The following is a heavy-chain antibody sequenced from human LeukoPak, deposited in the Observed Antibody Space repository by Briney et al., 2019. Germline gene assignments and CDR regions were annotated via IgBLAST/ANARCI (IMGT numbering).Heavy chain of an antibody. CDR3: ARVRHCTSTSCYNNYHSYSHMDV. CDR1: GGSISSSSYY. V-gene: IGHV4-39*01. D-gene: IGHD2-2*01. Sequence: PSETLSLTCTVSGGSISSSSYYWAWIRQPPGKGLEWIGSIYYRGSTYYNPSLKSRVTISVDTSKEPFSLKLSSVTAADTAVYYCARVRHCTSTSCYNNYHSYSHMDVWGKGTPVTVSS. CDR2: IYYRGST. J-gene: IGHJ6*03.